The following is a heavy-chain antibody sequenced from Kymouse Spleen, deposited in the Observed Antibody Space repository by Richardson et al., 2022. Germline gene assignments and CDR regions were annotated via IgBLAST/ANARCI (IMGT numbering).Heavy chain of an antibody. Sequence: QVQLQQWGAGLLKPSETLSLTCAVYGGSFSGYYWSWIRQPPGKGLEWIGEINHSGSTNYNPSLKSRVTISVDTSKNQFSLKLSSVTAADTAVYYCAREIAVAGPYWYFDLWGRGTLVTVSS. D-gene: IGHD6-19*01. J-gene: IGHJ2*01. CDR1: GGSFSGYY. CDR3: AREIAVAGPYWYFDL. V-gene: IGHV4-34*01. CDR2: INHSGST.